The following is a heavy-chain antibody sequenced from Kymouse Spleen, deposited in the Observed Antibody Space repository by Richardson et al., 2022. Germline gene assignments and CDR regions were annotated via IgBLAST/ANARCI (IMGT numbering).Heavy chain of an antibody. D-gene: IGHD1-26*01. V-gene: IGHV3-9*01. CDR1: GFTFDDYA. Sequence: EVQLVESGGGLVQPGRSLRLSCAASGFTFDDYAMHWVRQAPGKGLEWVSGISWNSGSIGYADSVKGRFTISRDNAKNSLYLQMNSLRAEDTALYYCAKDKESGSYYYYYGMDVWGQGTTVTVSS. CDR2: ISWNSGSI. CDR3: AKDKESGSYYYYYGMDV. J-gene: IGHJ6*02.